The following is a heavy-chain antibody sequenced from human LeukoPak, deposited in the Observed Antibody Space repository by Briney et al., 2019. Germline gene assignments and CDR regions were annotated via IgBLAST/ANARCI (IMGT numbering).Heavy chain of an antibody. CDR1: GFTFSSYA. D-gene: IGHD6-25*01. CDR3: AKDHSGWHGMDV. V-gene: IGHV3-23*01. CDR2: ISGSGGST. J-gene: IGHJ6*02. Sequence: GASLRLFCAASGFTFSSYAMSWVRQAPGKGLEWVSAISGSGGSTYYADSVKGRFTIFRDNSKNTLYLQMNSLRAEDTAVYYCAKDHSGWHGMDVWGQGTTVTVSS.